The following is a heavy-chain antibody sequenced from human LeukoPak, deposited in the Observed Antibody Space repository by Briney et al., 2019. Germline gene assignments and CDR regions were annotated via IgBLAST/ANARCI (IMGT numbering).Heavy chain of an antibody. CDR3: ARGGKHDYGDYVDY. V-gene: IGHV1-69*05. Sequence: ASVKVSCNASGGTFSSYAISWVRQAPGQGLEWMGGIIPIFGTANYAQKFQGRVTITTDESTSTAYMELSSLRSEDTAVYYCARGGKHDYGDYVDYWGQGTLVTVSS. J-gene: IGHJ4*02. CDR2: IIPIFGTA. D-gene: IGHD4-17*01. CDR1: GGTFSSYA.